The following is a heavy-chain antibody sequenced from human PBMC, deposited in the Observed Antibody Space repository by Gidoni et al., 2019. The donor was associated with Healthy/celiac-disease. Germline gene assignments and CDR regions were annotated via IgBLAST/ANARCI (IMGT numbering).Heavy chain of an antibody. CDR1: GGTFSSYP. Sequence: QVQLVQSGAEVNKPGSSVKVSCNASGGTFSSYPISWVLQAPGQGIEWMGGIIPLFGTANYAQKFKGRVTITADESTSTAYMELSSLRSEDTAVYYCARDPRVTIFGRRDYYYYYYGMDVWGQGTTVTVSS. CDR3: ARDPRVTIFGRRDYYYYYYGMDV. V-gene: IGHV1-69*01. D-gene: IGHD3-3*01. J-gene: IGHJ6*02. CDR2: IIPLFGTA.